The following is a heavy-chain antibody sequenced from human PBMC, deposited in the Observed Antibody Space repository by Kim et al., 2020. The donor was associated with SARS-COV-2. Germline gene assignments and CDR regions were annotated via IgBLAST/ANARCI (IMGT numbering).Heavy chain of an antibody. V-gene: IGHV4-39*07. CDR3: AREQLGFY. D-gene: IGHD6-13*01. J-gene: IGHJ4*02. Sequence: SETLSLTCTVSGGSISSSSYYWGWIRQPPGKGLEWIGSIYYSGSTYYNPSLKSRVTISVDTSKNQFSLKLSSVTAADTAVYYCAREQLGFYWGQGTLVTVSS. CDR2: IYYSGST. CDR1: GGSISSSSYY.